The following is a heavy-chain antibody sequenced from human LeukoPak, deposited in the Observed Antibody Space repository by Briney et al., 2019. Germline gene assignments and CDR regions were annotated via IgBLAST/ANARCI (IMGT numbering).Heavy chain of an antibody. CDR3: ARRKGYCTNGVCRYFDY. J-gene: IGHJ4*02. CDR2: INHSGST. V-gene: IGHV4-34*01. Sequence: SETLSLTCAVYGGSFSGYYWSWIRQPPGKGLEWIGEINHSGSTNYNPSLKSRVTISVDTSKNQFSLKLSSVTAADTAVYYCARRKGYCTNGVCRYFDYWGQGTLVTVSS. CDR1: GGSFSGYY. D-gene: IGHD2-8*01.